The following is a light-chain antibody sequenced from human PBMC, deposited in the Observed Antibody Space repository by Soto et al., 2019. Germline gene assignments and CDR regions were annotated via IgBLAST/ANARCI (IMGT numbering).Light chain of an antibody. J-gene: IGKJ5*01. Sequence: EIVLTQSPDTLSLSPGDRATLSCRVSQSINNYLAWYQQKPGQAPRLLIYDGSNRATGIPARFSGSGSGTDFTLTISSLEPEDFAVYYCQQRSDWPPITFGQGTRLEIK. CDR3: QQRSDWPPIT. CDR2: DGS. CDR1: QSINNY. V-gene: IGKV3-11*01.